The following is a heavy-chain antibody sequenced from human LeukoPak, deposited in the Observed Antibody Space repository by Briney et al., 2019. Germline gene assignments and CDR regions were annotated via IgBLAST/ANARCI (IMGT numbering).Heavy chain of an antibody. D-gene: IGHD6-13*01. CDR3: ARSAAATICDY. J-gene: IGHJ4*02. CDR1: GYTFTGYY. CDR2: INPNSGGT. Sequence: ASVKVSCKASGYTFTGYYMHWVRQAPGQGLEWMGWINPNSGGTNYAQKFPGKVTMTRDTSISTAYMELSRLRSNDTAVYYGARSAAATICDYRGEGTLVTVSS. V-gene: IGHV1-2*02.